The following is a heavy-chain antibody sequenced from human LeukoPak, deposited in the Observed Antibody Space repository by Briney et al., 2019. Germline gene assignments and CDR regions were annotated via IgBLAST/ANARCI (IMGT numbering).Heavy chain of an antibody. CDR1: GYTFTSYY. D-gene: IGHD1-26*01. Sequence: ASVKVSCKASGYTFTSYYMHWVRQAPGQGLEWMGIINPSGGSTSYAQKFQGRVTMTRDTSTSTVYMELSSLRSEDTAVYYCARAGLPWYSGSYNTMIHFDYWGQGTLVTVSS. V-gene: IGHV1-46*01. J-gene: IGHJ4*02. CDR3: ARAGLPWYSGSYNTMIHFDY. CDR2: INPSGGST.